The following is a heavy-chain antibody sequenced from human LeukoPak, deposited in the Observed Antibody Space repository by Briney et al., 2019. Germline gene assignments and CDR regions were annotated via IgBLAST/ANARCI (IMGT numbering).Heavy chain of an antibody. CDR2: IYTSGST. D-gene: IGHD1-26*01. J-gene: IGHJ4*02. CDR1: GGSISSGSYY. CDR3: ARAVGATFIY. V-gene: IGHV4-61*02. Sequence: SQTLSLTCTVSGGSISSGSYYWSWIRQPARKGLEWIGRIYTSGSTNYNPSLKSRVTISVDTSKNQFSLKLSSVTAADTAVYYCARAVGATFIYWGQGTLVTVSS.